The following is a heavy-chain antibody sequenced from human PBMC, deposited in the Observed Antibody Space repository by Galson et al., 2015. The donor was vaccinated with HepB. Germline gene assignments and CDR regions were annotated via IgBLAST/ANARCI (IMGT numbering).Heavy chain of an antibody. CDR2: IGSVGDS. Sequence: SLRLSCATSGFSFNNYDMHWVRHFPGKGVQWVAGIGSVGDSYYVDSVKGRFTVSREVDQNSLYLQMDSLRPGDTAVYFCARGRRSRGFDYWGQGTLVTVSS. D-gene: IGHD4-17*01. V-gene: IGHV3-13*04. CDR3: ARGRRSRGFDY. J-gene: IGHJ4*02. CDR1: GFSFNNYD.